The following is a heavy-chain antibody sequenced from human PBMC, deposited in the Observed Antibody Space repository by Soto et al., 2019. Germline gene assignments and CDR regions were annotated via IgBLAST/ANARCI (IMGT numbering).Heavy chain of an antibody. CDR3: ARKGVSNLDY. CDR2: IHYSGATP. CDR1: GYTFTNYY. J-gene: IGHJ4*02. D-gene: IGHD2-8*01. Sequence: ASVKVSCKASGYTFTNYYMHWVRQAPGQGLEWMGVIHYSGATPTYAQKFQGRVTMARDTSTSTVYVELSSLTSEDTATYYCARKGVSNLDYWGQGTLVTVSS. V-gene: IGHV1-46*01.